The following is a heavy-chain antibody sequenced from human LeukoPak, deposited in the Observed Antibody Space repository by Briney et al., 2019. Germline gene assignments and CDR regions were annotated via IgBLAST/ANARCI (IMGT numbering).Heavy chain of an antibody. CDR2: INPSGGST. V-gene: IGHV1-46*01. J-gene: IGHJ3*02. CDR3: AKAVYDSSGYYLIYAFDI. CDR1: GYTFTSYY. D-gene: IGHD3-22*01. Sequence: ASVKVSCKASGYTFTSYYMHWVRQAPGQGLEWMGIINPSGGSTSYAQKFQGRVTMTRDMSTSTVYMELSSLRAEDTAVYYCAKAVYDSSGYYLIYAFDIWGQGTMVTVSS.